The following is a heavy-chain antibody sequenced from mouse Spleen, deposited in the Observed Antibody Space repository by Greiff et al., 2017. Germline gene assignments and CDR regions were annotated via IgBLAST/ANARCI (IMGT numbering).Heavy chain of an antibody. CDR2: IWSDGST. Sequence: VQLKETGPGLVAPSQSLSITCTVSGFSLTSYGVHWVRQPPGKGLEWLVVIWSDGSTNYNSALKSRLSISKDNSKSQVFLKMNSLQTDDTAMYYCARDHYDYDYYAMDYWGQGTSVTVSS. CDR3: ARDHYDYDYYAMDY. J-gene: IGHJ4*01. CDR1: GFSLTSYG. V-gene: IGHV2-6*03. D-gene: IGHD2-4*01.